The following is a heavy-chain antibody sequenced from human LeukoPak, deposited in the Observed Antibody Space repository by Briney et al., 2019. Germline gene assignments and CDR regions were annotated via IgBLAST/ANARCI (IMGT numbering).Heavy chain of an antibody. J-gene: IGHJ4*02. CDR3: AKESTLVYYYGSGSYFDY. D-gene: IGHD3-10*01. CDR2: ISGSGGST. V-gene: IGHV3-23*01. Sequence: GGSLRPSCAASGFTFSSYAMSWVRQAPGKGLEWVSAISGSGGSTYYADSVKGRFTISRDNSKNTLYLQMNSLRAEDTAVYYCAKESTLVYYYGSGSYFDYWGQGTLVTVSS. CDR1: GFTFSSYA.